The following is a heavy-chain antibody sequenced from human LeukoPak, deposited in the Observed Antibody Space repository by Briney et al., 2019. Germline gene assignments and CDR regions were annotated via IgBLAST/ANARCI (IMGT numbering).Heavy chain of an antibody. J-gene: IGHJ5*02. CDR2: DDPEDGDT. CDR1: GYPFTHYY. Sequence: ASVKVSCKVSGYPFTHYYMHWVQQAPGKGLEWMGVDDPEDGDTIYAEKFQGRVTITADTSTDTAYMELSSRRSEDTAVYYCATLGGTGYSSGWLTGTNEVKYNWFDPWGQGTLVTVSS. CDR3: ATLGGTGYSSGWLTGTNEVKYNWFDP. D-gene: IGHD6-19*01. V-gene: IGHV1-69-2*01.